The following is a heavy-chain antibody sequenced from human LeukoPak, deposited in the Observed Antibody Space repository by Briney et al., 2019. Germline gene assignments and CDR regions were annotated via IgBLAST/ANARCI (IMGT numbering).Heavy chain of an antibody. D-gene: IGHD2-2*03. V-gene: IGHV3-21*01. Sequence: GGSLRLSCAASGFTFSSYSMNWVRQAPGKGLEWVVSISSSSSYIYYADSVKGRFTISRDNAKNSLYLQMNSLRAEDTAVYYCARSLDIVVVPAAIPHYYYYGMDVWGQGTTVTVSS. J-gene: IGHJ6*02. CDR1: GFTFSSYS. CDR3: ARSLDIVVVPAAIPHYYYYGMDV. CDR2: ISSSSSYI.